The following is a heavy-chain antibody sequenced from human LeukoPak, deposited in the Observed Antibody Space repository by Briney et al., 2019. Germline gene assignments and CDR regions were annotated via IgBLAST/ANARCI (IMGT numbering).Heavy chain of an antibody. CDR1: GFTFSNYA. D-gene: IGHD5-12*01. Sequence: GGSLRLSCGASGFTFSNYAMSWVRQAPGKGMEWVSGISDSGSTAFYADSVKGRFTSSRDNPKSTLYLQMNSLRAEDTAVYYCAKDIQTWPRFPDYWGQGTLVTVSS. J-gene: IGHJ4*02. CDR3: AKDIQTWPRFPDY. CDR2: ISDSGSTA. V-gene: IGHV3-23*01.